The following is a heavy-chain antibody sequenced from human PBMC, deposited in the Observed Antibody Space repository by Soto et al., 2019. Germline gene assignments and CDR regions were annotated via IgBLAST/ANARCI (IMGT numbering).Heavy chain of an antibody. CDR3: ARGLSCISTSCHVGPVDV. CDR1: GFTFSDYY. J-gene: IGHJ6*02. CDR2: ISSSGSTI. V-gene: IGHV3-11*01. D-gene: IGHD2-2*01. Sequence: QVQLVESGGGLVKPGGSLRLSCAASGFTFSDYYMSWIRQAPGKGLEWVSYISSSGSTIYYADSVKGRFTISRDNAKNSLYLQMNSLMAEDTAVYYCARGLSCISTSCHVGPVDVWGQGTTVTVSS.